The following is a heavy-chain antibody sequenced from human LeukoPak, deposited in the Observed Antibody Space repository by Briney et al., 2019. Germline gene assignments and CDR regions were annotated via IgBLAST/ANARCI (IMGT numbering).Heavy chain of an antibody. J-gene: IGHJ4*02. CDR2: ISAYNDNT. CDR3: ARGPLCSSWSY. V-gene: IGHV1-18*01. Sequence: ASVRVSCKASGYSFTNYSLTWVRQAPGQGLEWMGWISAYNDNTDYAQKLQGRVTMTTDTSTSTAHMELRSLRSDDTAVYYCARGPLCSSWSYWGQGTLVTVSS. CDR1: GYSFTNYS. D-gene: IGHD6-13*01.